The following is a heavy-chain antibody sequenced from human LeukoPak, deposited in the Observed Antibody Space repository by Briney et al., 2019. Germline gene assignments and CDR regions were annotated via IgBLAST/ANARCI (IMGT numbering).Heavy chain of an antibody. Sequence: PSQTLSLTCTVSGGSISSGGYYWSWIRQPAGKGLEWIGRIYTSGTTNYNPSLKSRVNISIDRSKNQFSLKLSSVTAADTAVYYCARDVRQNDASSWGQGALVTVSS. D-gene: IGHD2-8*01. CDR3: ARDVRQNDASS. V-gene: IGHV4-61*02. J-gene: IGHJ4*02. CDR1: GGSISSGGYY. CDR2: IYTSGTT.